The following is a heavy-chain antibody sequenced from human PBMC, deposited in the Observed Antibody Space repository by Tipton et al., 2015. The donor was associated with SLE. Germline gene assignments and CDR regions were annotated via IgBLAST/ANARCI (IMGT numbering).Heavy chain of an antibody. Sequence: TLSLTCAVYGGSFSGYYWSWIRQPPGKGLEWIGYIYYSGSTNYNPSLKSRVTISVDTSKNQFSLKLSSVTAADTAVYYCARWGGAKGAFDIWGQGTMVTVSS. D-gene: IGHD1-26*01. CDR2: IYYSGST. CDR1: GGSFSGYY. CDR3: ARWGGAKGAFDI. J-gene: IGHJ3*02. V-gene: IGHV4-34*01.